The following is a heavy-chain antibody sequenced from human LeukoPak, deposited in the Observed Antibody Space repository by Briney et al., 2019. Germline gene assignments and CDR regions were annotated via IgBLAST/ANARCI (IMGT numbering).Heavy chain of an antibody. CDR3: TTGRPGGSLH. D-gene: IGHD3-16*01. CDR2: IKSKTDGGTT. Sequence: ETLSLTFAVSGDSISSSNWWSWVRQPPGKGLEWVGRIKSKTDGGTTDYAAPVKGRFTISRDDSKNTLYQQMNSLKTEDTAVYYCTTGRPGGSLHWGQGTLVTVSS. J-gene: IGHJ4*02. CDR1: GDSISSSNW. V-gene: IGHV3-15*01.